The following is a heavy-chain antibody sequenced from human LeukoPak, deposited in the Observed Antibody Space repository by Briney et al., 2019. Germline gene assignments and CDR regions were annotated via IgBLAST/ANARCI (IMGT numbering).Heavy chain of an antibody. CDR2: IWYDGSNK. CDR3: ARDGAPYGSGSHSLDY. J-gene: IGHJ4*02. D-gene: IGHD3-10*01. CDR1: GFTFSSFW. Sequence: GGSLRLSCAASGFTFSSFWMHWVRQAPGKGLEWVAVIWYDGSNKYYADSVKGRFTISRDNSKNTLYLQMNSLRAEDTAVYYCARDGAPYGSGSHSLDYWGQGTLVTVSS. V-gene: IGHV3-33*08.